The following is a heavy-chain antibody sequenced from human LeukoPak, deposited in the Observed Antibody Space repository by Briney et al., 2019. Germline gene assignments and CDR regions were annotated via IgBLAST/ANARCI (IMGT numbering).Heavy chain of an antibody. J-gene: IGHJ4*02. D-gene: IGHD1-1*01. CDR3: ARGRNDEGDDYFDY. CDR2: INPNSGGT. CDR1: GYTFTGYY. V-gene: IGHV1-2*04. Sequence: GASVKVSCKASGYTFTGYYMRWVRQAPGQGLEWMGWINPNSGGTNYAQKFQGWVTMTRDTSISTAYMELSRPRSDDTAVYYCARGRNDEGDDYFDYWGQGTLVTVSS.